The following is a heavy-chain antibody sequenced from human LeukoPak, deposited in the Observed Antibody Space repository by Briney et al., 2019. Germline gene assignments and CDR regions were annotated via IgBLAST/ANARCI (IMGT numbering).Heavy chain of an antibody. D-gene: IGHD6-13*01. CDR3: ASVAVSSSWYGGGYFDY. CDR2: IIPIFGTA. V-gene: IGHV1-69*13. Sequence: GASVKVSCKASGGTFSSYAISWVRQAPGQGLEWMGGIIPIFGTANYAQKFQGRVTITADESTSTAYMELSSLRSEDTAVYYCASVAVSSSWYGGGYFDYWGQGTLVTVSS. J-gene: IGHJ4*02. CDR1: GGTFSSYA.